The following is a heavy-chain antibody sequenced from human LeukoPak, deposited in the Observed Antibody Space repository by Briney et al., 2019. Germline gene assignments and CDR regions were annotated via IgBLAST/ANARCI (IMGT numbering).Heavy chain of an antibody. CDR2: IYSGGST. J-gene: IGHJ1*01. Sequence: GGSLRLSCAASGFTFDDYGMSWVRQAPGKGLEWGSVIYSGGSTYYADSVKGRFTISRDNSKNTLYLQMNSLRAEDTAVYYCARDGNTYYYDSSGYYRPAEYFQHWGQGTLVTVSS. CDR1: GFTFDDYG. CDR3: ARDGNTYYYDSSGYYRPAEYFQH. V-gene: IGHV3-66*01. D-gene: IGHD3-22*01.